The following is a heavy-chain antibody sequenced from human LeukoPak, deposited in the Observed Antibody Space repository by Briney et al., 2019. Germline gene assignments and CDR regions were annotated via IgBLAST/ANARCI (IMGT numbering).Heavy chain of an antibody. V-gene: IGHV1-69*13. CDR2: IIPIFGTA. Sequence: ASVKVSCKASGGTFSSYAISWVRQAPGQGLGWMGGIIPIFGTANYAQKFQGRVTITADESTSTAYMELSSLRSEDTAVYYCARGPPGDLDWFDPWGQGTLVTVSS. D-gene: IGHD3-10*01. J-gene: IGHJ5*02. CDR3: ARGPPGDLDWFDP. CDR1: GGTFSSYA.